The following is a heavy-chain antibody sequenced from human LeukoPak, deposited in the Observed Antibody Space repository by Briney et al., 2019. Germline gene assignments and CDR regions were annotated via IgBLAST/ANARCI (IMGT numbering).Heavy chain of an antibody. CDR2: IIPIFGTA. CDR3: ARAYNWNDKFDY. Sequence: ASVKVSCKASGGTFSSYAISWVRQAPGQGLEWMGGIIPIFGTANYAQKFQGRVTITADESTSTAYMDLSSLTSEDTAVYYCARAYNWNDKFDYWGQGTLVTVSS. J-gene: IGHJ4*02. CDR1: GGTFSSYA. V-gene: IGHV1-69*13. D-gene: IGHD1-1*01.